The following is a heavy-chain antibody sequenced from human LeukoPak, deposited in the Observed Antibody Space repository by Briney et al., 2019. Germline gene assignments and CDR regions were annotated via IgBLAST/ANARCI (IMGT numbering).Heavy chain of an antibody. CDR3: ARDHRVVVITVFDY. D-gene: IGHD3-22*01. CDR1: GFTFSTYE. J-gene: IGHJ4*02. V-gene: IGHV3-48*03. CDR2: ISSSGSTI. Sequence: GGSLRLSCAASGFTFSTYEMNWVRQAPGKGLEWVSYISSSGSTIYYADSVEGRFTISRDNSKNTLYLQMNSLRAEDTAVYYCARDHRVVVITVFDYWGQGTLVTVSS.